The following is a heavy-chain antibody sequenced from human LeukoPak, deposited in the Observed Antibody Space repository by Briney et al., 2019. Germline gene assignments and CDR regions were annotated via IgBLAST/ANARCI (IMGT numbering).Heavy chain of an antibody. V-gene: IGHV3-30*18. CDR2: ISYDGSDK. Sequence: GGSLRLSCEASGFTFSTYGMHWVRQAPGKGLEWMALISYDGSDKNYADSVKGRFTISRDNSKNTLYLQMNSLRAEDTAVYYCAKQDGSRTFEGYYYMDVWGKGTTVTVSS. J-gene: IGHJ6*03. CDR3: AKQDGSRTFEGYYYMDV. D-gene: IGHD1-26*01. CDR1: GFTFSTYG.